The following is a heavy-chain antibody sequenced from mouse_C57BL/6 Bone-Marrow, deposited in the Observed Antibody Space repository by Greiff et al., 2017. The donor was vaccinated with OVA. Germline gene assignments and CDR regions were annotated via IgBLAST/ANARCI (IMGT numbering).Heavy chain of an antibody. V-gene: IGHV1-59*01. CDR2: IDPSDSYT. J-gene: IGHJ3*01. CDR1: GYTFTSYW. Sequence: VQLQQPGAELVRPGTSVKLSCKASGYTFTSYWMHWVKQRPGQGLEWIGVIDPSDSYTNYNQKFKGKATLTVDTSSSTAYMQLSSLTSEDSAVDYCASPGRGFAYWGQGTLVTVSA. CDR3: ASPGRGFAY.